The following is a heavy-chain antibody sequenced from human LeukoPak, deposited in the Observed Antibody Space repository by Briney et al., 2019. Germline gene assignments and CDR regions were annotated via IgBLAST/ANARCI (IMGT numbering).Heavy chain of an antibody. V-gene: IGHV3-23*01. CDR1: DFSFITYA. CDR2: IAGRGDAT. CDR3: ARGCSGGSCYEPKFDP. D-gene: IGHD2-15*01. Sequence: GGSLRLSCAGSDFSFITYAMSWVRQAPGKGLEWVSTIAGRGDATYYADSVKGRFTISRDNSENTFYLQMNSLRADDTAVYYCARGCSGGSCYEPKFDPWGQGTLVTVSS. J-gene: IGHJ5*02.